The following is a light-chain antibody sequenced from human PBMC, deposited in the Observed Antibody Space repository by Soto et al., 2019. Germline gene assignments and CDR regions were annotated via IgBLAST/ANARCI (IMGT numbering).Light chain of an antibody. V-gene: IGLV6-57*02. CDR1: RGSIASNY. J-gene: IGLJ2*01. CDR2: EDN. Sequence: NFMLTQPHSVSESPGKTVTISCTGSRGSIASNYVQWYQQRPGSAPTTMIYEDNQRPSGVPDRFSGSIDSSSNSASLTISGLKTEDEADYYCQSYDSSNHVVFGGGTKLTVL. CDR3: QSYDSSNHVV.